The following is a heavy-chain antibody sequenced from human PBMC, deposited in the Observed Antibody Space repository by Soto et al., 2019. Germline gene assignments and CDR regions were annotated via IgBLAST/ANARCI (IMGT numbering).Heavy chain of an antibody. Sequence: QVQLVESGGGVVQPGRSLRLSCAASGFTFSSYAMHWVRQAPGKGLEWVAVISYDGSNKYYADSVKGRFTISRDNSKNTLYLQMNSLRAEDTAVYYCARGVAVAGNWDQGTLVTVSS. CDR1: GFTFSSYA. D-gene: IGHD6-19*01. CDR2: ISYDGSNK. CDR3: ARGVAVAGN. J-gene: IGHJ4*02. V-gene: IGHV3-30-3*01.